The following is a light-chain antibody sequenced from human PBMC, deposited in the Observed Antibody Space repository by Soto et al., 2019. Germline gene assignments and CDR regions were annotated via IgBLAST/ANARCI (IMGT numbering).Light chain of an antibody. Sequence: QSVLTQPPSASGSPGQSVTISCTGTSSDVGGYNLVSWYQQHPGKAPKVVIYEDIKRPSGVPDRFSGSKSGNTASLTVSGLQAEDEADYYCSSYVTGDNYVFGSGTKVTVL. J-gene: IGLJ1*01. CDR1: SSDVGGYNL. V-gene: IGLV2-8*01. CDR2: EDI. CDR3: SSYVTGDNYV.